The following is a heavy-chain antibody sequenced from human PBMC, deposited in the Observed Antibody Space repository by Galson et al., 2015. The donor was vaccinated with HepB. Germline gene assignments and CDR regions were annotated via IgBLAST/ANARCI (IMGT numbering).Heavy chain of an antibody. CDR3: ATGPQSEYWYFDL. CDR2: IIPLFTSA. CDR1: GGTFITSP. V-gene: IGHV1-69*06. J-gene: IGHJ2*01. Sequence: SVTVSCKTSGGTFITSPISWVRQAPGHGLHWLGGIIPLFTSANYAPNFQGRLTITADKSTTTAYMELDSLTSEDTAVYYCATGPQSEYWYFDLWGRGTLITVSS.